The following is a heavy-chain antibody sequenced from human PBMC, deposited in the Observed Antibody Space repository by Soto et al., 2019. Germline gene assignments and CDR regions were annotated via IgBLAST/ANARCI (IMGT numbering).Heavy chain of an antibody. D-gene: IGHD3-9*01. CDR3: ARVDRLAFDC. CDR2: ISGSGSRT. J-gene: IGHJ4*02. CDR1: GFTYSSYA. Sequence: EVQLLESGGGLVQPGGSLRLSCEASGFTYSSYAMSWVRQAPGKGLEWVSSISGSGSRTYYADSVKGRFTISRDNSKNALYLQMNSLRAEDTAIFCCARVDRLAFDCWGQGTLVTVSS. V-gene: IGHV3-23*01.